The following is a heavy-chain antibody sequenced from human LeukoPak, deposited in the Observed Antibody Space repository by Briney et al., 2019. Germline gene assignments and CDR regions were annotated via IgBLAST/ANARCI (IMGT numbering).Heavy chain of an antibody. CDR3: ARQGGSSWYRVPANDAFDI. D-gene: IGHD6-13*01. CDR2: IYYSGST. V-gene: IGHV4-59*08. Sequence: SETLSLTCTVSGGSISSYYWSRIRQPPGKGLEWIGYIYYSGSTNYNPSLKSRVTISVDTSKNQFSLKLSSVTAADTAVYYCARQGGSSWYRVPANDAFDIWDQGTMVTVSS. CDR1: GGSISSYY. J-gene: IGHJ3*02.